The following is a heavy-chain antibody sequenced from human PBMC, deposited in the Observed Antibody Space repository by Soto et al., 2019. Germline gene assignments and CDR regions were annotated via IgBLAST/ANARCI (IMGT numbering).Heavy chain of an antibody. V-gene: IGHV4-59*01. J-gene: IGHJ6*02. CDR1: GGPLGSYY. CDR3: ARDGDGRMTTNPYYYNGMDV. D-gene: IGHD4-4*01. CDR2: VFYTGRA. Sequence: EILSLPGTLSGGPLGSYYWSWIRQPPGKGLEWIGYVFYTGRANYNASLKSRVSISLDTSNYQFSLKLSSVTAAETAVYYCARDGDGRMTTNPYYYNGMDVWGPGTTVTVSS.